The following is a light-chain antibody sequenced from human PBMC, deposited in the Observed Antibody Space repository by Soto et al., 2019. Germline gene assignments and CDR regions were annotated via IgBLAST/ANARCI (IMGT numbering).Light chain of an antibody. CDR2: AVS. Sequence: DIQMTQSPSSLSAPVGGRVTITCRASQGLRRDLGWYQQKPGKAPTRLIYAVSSLHSGVPSRFSGSGSATEIALTISSLQPEDSATYYCLQHNSYPLTFGGGTKVEIK. CDR1: QGLRRD. V-gene: IGKV1-17*01. CDR3: LQHNSYPLT. J-gene: IGKJ4*01.